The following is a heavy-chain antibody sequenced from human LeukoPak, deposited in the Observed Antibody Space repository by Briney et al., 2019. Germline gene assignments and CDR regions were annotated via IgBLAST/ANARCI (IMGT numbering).Heavy chain of an antibody. CDR3: ARDQSDVSGYYPYLDY. J-gene: IGHJ4*02. D-gene: IGHD3-3*01. V-gene: IGHV3-48*01. CDR1: GFTFSGYS. Sequence: GGSLRLSCAASGFTFSGYSMNWVRQAPGKGLEWISYMGSSGKTIYYADSVKGRFTISRDNAKNSLYLQMNSLTVEDTAVYYCARDQSDVSGYYPYLDYWGQGTLVTVTS. CDR2: MGSSGKTI.